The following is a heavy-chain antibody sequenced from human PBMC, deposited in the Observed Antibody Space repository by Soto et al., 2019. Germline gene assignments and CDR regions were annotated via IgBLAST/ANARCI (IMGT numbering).Heavy chain of an antibody. CDR2: ISHDGSEK. V-gene: IGHV3-30*18. J-gene: IGHJ6*02. CDR3: AKGSQEKVSLYFAMDV. D-gene: IGHD3-10*01. CDR1: GFSFSTYC. Sequence: QVQLVESGGGVVQPGRSLRLSCAASGFSFSTYCMHWVRQAPGKGLEWVAVISHDGSEKYYADSVKGRFTISRDNSENTLHLQMNSLRGEDTAVYFCAKGSQEKVSLYFAMDVWGQGTTVTVSS.